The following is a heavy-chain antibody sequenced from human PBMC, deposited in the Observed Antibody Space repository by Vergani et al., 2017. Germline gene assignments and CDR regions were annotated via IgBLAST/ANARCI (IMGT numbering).Heavy chain of an antibody. Sequence: QVQLVQSGAEVKKPGASVKVSCKASGYTFTGYYMHWVRQAPGQGLEWMGWINPNSGGTNYAQKFQGRVTMTRDTSISTAYMELSRLRSDDTAVYYCAGWFSGVVPPSYYMDVWGKGTTVTVSS. CDR3: AGWFSGVVPPSYYMDV. J-gene: IGHJ6*03. D-gene: IGHD3-3*01. V-gene: IGHV1-2*02. CDR1: GYTFTGYY. CDR2: INPNSGGT.